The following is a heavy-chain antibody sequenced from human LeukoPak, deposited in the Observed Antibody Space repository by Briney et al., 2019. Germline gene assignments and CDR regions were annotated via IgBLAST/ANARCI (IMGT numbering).Heavy chain of an antibody. V-gene: IGHV1-2*02. J-gene: IGHJ4*02. CDR1: GYTFPGYY. Sequence: ASVKVSCKASGYTFPGYYMHWVRQAPGQGLEWMGWINPNSGGTNYAQKFQGRVTMTRDTSISTAYMELSRLRSDDTAVYYCARDSIPLLAAIDYWGQGTLVTVSS. CDR2: INPNSGGT. CDR3: ARDSIPLLAAIDY. D-gene: IGHD5-24*01.